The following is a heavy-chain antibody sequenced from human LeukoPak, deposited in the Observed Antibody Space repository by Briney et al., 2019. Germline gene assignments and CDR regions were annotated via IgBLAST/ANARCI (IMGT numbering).Heavy chain of an antibody. D-gene: IGHD3-10*01. CDR2: IYTSGST. V-gene: IGHV4-4*07. J-gene: IGHJ4*02. Sequence: SETLSLTCTVSGGSISSYYWSWIRQPPGKGLEWIGRIYTSGSTNYNPSLKSRVTISVDTSKNQFSLKLSSVTAADTAAYYCASEYINYYGSGSYLVWGQGTLVTVSS. CDR1: GGSISSYY. CDR3: ASEYINYYGSGSYLV.